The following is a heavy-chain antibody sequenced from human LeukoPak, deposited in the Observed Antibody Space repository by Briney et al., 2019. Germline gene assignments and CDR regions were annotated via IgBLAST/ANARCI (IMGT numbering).Heavy chain of an antibody. D-gene: IGHD5-18*01. CDR1: GFTFSSYG. CDR2: ISYDGSNK. Sequence: QTGGSLRLSCAASGFTFSSYGMHWVRQAPGKGLEWVAVISYDGSNKYYADSVKGRFTISRDNSKNTLYLQMNSLRAEDTAVYYCAKGVMGGGYSYADYWGQGTLVTVSS. V-gene: IGHV3-30*18. J-gene: IGHJ4*02. CDR3: AKGVMGGGYSYADY.